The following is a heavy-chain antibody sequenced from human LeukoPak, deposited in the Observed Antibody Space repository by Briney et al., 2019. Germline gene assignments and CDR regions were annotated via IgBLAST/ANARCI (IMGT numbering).Heavy chain of an antibody. V-gene: IGHV4-61*02. Sequence: PSQTLSLTCTVSGGSISSGSYYWSWIRQPAGKGLEWIGRIYTSGSTNYNPSLKSRVTISVDTSKNQFSLKLSSVTAADTAVYYCARVMWSSGPHAYYFDYWGQGTLVTVSS. J-gene: IGHJ4*02. CDR3: ARVMWSSGPHAYYFDY. CDR1: GGSISSGSYY. CDR2: IYTSGST. D-gene: IGHD3-22*01.